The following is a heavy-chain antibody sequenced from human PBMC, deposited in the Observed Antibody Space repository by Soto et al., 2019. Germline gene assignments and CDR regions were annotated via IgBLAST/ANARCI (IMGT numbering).Heavy chain of an antibody. CDR3: ARGPLGYCSSTSCANGYYGMDV. V-gene: IGHV4-34*01. CDR1: GGSFSGYY. D-gene: IGHD2-2*01. J-gene: IGHJ6*02. Sequence: SETLSLTCAVYGGSFSGYYWSWIRQPPGKGLEWIGEINHSGSTNYNPSLKSRVTISEDTSKNQFSLKLSSVTAADTAVYYCARGPLGYCSSTSCANGYYGMDVWGQGTTVTVSS. CDR2: INHSGST.